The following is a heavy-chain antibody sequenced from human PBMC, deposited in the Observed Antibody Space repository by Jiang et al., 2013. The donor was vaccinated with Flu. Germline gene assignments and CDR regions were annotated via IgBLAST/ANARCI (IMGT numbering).Heavy chain of an antibody. D-gene: IGHD6-13*01. J-gene: IGHJ5*02. CDR3: ARSIAAAGYKGLWFDP. CDR2: IFSNDEK. V-gene: IGHV2-26*01. Sequence: KPTQTLTLTCTVSGFSLSNARMGVSWIRQPPGKALEWLAHIFSNDEKSYSTSLKSRLTISKDTSKSQVVLTMTNMDPVDTATYYCARSIAAAGYKGLWFDPWGQGTLVTVSS. CDR1: GFSLSNARMG.